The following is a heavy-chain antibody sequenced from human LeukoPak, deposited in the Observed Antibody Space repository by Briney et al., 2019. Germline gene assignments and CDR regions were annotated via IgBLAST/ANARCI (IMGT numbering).Heavy chain of an antibody. CDR3: ARKGYNDYRLFDP. V-gene: IGHV4-39*07. D-gene: IGHD5-24*01. Sequence: PSQTLSLTCTVSGGSISSGSYYWSWIRQPPGKGLEWIGEIYHSGSTNYNTSLKSRVTISVDKSKNQFSLKLNSVTAADTAVYYCARKGYNDYRLFDPWGQGTLVTVSS. CDR1: GGSISSGSYY. CDR2: IYHSGST. J-gene: IGHJ5*02.